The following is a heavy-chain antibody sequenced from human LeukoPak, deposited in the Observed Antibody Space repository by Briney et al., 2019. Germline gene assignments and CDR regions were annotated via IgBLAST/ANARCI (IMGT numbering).Heavy chain of an antibody. Sequence: QAGGSLRLSCAASGITFSSYAMSWVRQAPGKGLEWVSAISGSGGSTYYADSVKGRFTISRDNSKNTLYLQMNSLRAEDTAVYYCAKVRAYDSSGYRYGGQETLATFPS. V-gene: IGHV3-23*01. J-gene: IGHJ4*02. D-gene: IGHD3-22*01. CDR2: ISGSGGST. CDR3: AKVRAYDSSGYRY. CDR1: GITFSSYA.